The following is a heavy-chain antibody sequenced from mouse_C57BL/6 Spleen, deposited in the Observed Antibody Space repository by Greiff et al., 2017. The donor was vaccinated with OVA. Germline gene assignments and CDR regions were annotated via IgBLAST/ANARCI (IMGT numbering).Heavy chain of an antibody. V-gene: IGHV1-63*01. CDR3: ARESDYDDWFAY. CDR2: IYPGGGYT. J-gene: IGHJ3*01. D-gene: IGHD2-4*01. CDR1: GYTFTNYW. Sequence: QVQLKESGAELVRPGTSVKMSCKASGYTFTNYWIGWAKQRPGHGLEWIGDIYPGGGYTNYNEKFKGKATLTADKSSSTAYMQFSSLTSEDSAIYYCARESDYDDWFAYWGQGTLVTVSA.